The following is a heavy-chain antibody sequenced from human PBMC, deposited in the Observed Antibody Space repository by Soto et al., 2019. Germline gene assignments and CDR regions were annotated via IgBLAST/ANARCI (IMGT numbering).Heavy chain of an antibody. CDR1: NGSISSDGYY. Sequence: SETLSLTCTVSNGSISSDGYYWSWIRQHPGKGLEWIGYIYYSGSSYYNPSLKSRVTISADTSKNQFSLKLSSVTAADTAVYYCARVLIAVAVWLDPWGQGTLVTVSS. V-gene: IGHV4-31*03. CDR2: IYYSGSS. D-gene: IGHD6-19*01. J-gene: IGHJ5*02. CDR3: ARVLIAVAVWLDP.